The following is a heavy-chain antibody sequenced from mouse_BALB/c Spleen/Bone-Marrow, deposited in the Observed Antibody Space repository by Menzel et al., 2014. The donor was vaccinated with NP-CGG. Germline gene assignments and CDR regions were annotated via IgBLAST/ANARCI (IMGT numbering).Heavy chain of an antibody. V-gene: IGHV7-3*02. J-gene: IGHJ3*01. CDR2: IRNNANGYKT. CDR3: AIGGVLLFAF. Sequence: VKLVESGGGLVNPGGSQRLSCATSGLTFNDSYMSWIRQPPGKAIEWMGFIRNNANGYKTEYRASVKGRLTISRDNAQIILYLQMNTRIAEYSATYICAIGGVLLFAFWDQWTLGTVSA. D-gene: IGHD1-1*01. CDR1: GLTFNDSY.